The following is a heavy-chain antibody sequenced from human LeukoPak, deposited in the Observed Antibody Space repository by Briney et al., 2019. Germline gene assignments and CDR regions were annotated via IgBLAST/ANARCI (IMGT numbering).Heavy chain of an antibody. CDR2: IYDSGST. J-gene: IGHJ4*02. Sequence: SETLSLTCTVSGGSIRSSYYYWGWIRQPPGKGLEWIGSIYDSGSTYYNPSLKSRVTISVDTSKNQFSLKLSSVTAADTAVYYCALLRDSSPGFDYWGQGTLVTVSS. CDR3: ALLRDSSPGFDY. CDR1: GGSIRSSYYY. D-gene: IGHD3-22*01. V-gene: IGHV4-39*07.